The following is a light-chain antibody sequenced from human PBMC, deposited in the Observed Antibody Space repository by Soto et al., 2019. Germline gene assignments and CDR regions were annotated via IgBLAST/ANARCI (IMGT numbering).Light chain of an antibody. Sequence: IVMTQSPATLSVSPGERVSLSCRASQNIHDKLAWYQQKPGQTPRLLIYDASTRATGISGSFSGSGSGTEFTLTISSLQSEDFAVYYCQQRSNWPLLTFGQGTKVDIK. CDR2: DAS. J-gene: IGKJ1*01. V-gene: IGKV3-15*01. CDR1: QNIHDK. CDR3: QQRSNWPLLT.